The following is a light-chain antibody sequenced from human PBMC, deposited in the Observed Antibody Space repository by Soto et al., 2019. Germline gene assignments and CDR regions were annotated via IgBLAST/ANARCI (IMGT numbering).Light chain of an antibody. Sequence: VLTQSPGTLSLSPGERATLSCRASQSVRSTSLVWYQQKPAQAPRLLIYGASSRPTGIPDRFSGGGSGTDFTLTISRLEPEDFAVYYCQHYNSSPPITFGQGTRLEIK. CDR2: GAS. CDR3: QHYNSSPPIT. CDR1: QSVRSTS. V-gene: IGKV3-20*01. J-gene: IGKJ5*01.